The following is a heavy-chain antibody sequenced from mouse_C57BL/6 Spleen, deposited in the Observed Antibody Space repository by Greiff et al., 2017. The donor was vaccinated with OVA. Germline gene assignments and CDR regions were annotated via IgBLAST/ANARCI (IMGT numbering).Heavy chain of an antibody. J-gene: IGHJ3*01. CDR3: ARHGGNYEVWFAY. D-gene: IGHD2-1*01. Sequence: EVQLQESGGDLVKPGGSLKLSCAASGFTFSSYGMSWVRQTPDKRLEWVATISSGGSYTYYPDSVKGRFTISRDNAKNTLYLQMSSLKSEDTAMYYCARHGGNYEVWFAYWGQGTLVTVSA. CDR2: ISSGGSYT. V-gene: IGHV5-6*01. CDR1: GFTFSSYG.